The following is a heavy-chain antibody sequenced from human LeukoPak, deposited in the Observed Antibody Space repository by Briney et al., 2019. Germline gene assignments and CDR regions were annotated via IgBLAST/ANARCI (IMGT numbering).Heavy chain of an antibody. D-gene: IGHD5-12*01. CDR3: ARSGYDWYYYYYMDV. CDR1: GGSISSSSYY. J-gene: IGHJ6*03. Sequence: SETLSLTCTVSGGSISSSSYYWGWIRQPPGKGLEWIGGIYYSGSTYYNPSLKSRVTISVDTSKNQFSLKLSSVTAADTAVYYCARSGYDWYYYYYMDVWGKGTTVTVSS. CDR2: IYYSGST. V-gene: IGHV4-39*07.